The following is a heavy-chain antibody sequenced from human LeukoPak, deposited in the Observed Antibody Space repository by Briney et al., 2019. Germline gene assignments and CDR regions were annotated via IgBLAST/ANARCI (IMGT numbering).Heavy chain of an antibody. CDR1: GFTFTSSA. J-gene: IGHJ4*02. D-gene: IGHD1-1*01. CDR2: IVVGSGNT. Sequence: SVKVSCKASGFTFTSSAVQWVRQARGQRLEWIGWIVVGSGNTNYAQKFQERVTITRDMSTSTAYMELSSLRSEDTAVYYCTTALYDWNDVNYWGQGTLVTVSS. CDR3: TTALYDWNDVNY. V-gene: IGHV1-58*01.